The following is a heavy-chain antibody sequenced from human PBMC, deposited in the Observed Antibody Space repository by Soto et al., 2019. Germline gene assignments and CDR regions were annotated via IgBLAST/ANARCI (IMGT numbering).Heavy chain of an antibody. V-gene: IGHV4-34*01. Sequence: PSETLSLTCAVYGGSFSGYYWSWIRQPPGKGLEWIGEINHSGSTNYNPSLKSRVTISVDTSKNQFSLKLSSVTAADTAVYYCARVFLGRLPAVVPAAHQRVDAFDIWGQGTMVTVSS. CDR3: ARVFLGRLPAVVPAAHQRVDAFDI. CDR1: GGSFSGYY. CDR2: INHSGST. J-gene: IGHJ3*02. D-gene: IGHD2-2*01.